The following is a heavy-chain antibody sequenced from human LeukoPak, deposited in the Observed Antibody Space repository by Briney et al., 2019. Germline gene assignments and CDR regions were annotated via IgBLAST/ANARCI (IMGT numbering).Heavy chain of an antibody. CDR3: ARVMVDYYYYYMDV. Sequence: SSETLSLTCTVSGGSISSGSYYWRWIRQPAGRGLEWIGRIYTSGSTNYNPSLKSRVTISVDTSKNQFSLKLSSVTAADTAVYYCARVMVDYYYYYMDVWGKGTTVTISS. CDR1: GGSISSGSYY. J-gene: IGHJ6*03. V-gene: IGHV4-61*02. D-gene: IGHD2-8*01. CDR2: IYTSGST.